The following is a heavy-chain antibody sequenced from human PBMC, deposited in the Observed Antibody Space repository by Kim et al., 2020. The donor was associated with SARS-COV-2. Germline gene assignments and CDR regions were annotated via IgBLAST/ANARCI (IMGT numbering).Heavy chain of an antibody. CDR3: ARAAPFDILTGTLDY. Sequence: ASVKVSCKASGYTFTSYGISWVRQAPGQGLEWMGWISAYNGNTNYAQKLQGRVTMTTDTSTSTAYMELRSLRSDDTAVYYCARAAPFDILTGTLDYWGQGTLVTVSS. J-gene: IGHJ4*02. CDR1: GYTFTSYG. CDR2: ISAYNGNT. D-gene: IGHD3-9*01. V-gene: IGHV1-18*01.